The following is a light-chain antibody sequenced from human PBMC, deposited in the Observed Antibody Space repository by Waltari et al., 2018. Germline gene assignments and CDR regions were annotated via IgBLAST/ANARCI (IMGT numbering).Light chain of an antibody. J-gene: IGLJ2*01. CDR3: AAWDDNLKEV. Sequence: QSALTQPPSASWTPGQRVTISCSGSTSNIGTNTVNWYQQFPGTAPRLLIHTDNQRPSGGPDRVSGSKAGTAASLAIGGLRSEEEADYYCAAWDDNLKEVFGGGTKLTGL. CDR1: TSNIGTNT. CDR2: TDN. V-gene: IGLV1-44*01.